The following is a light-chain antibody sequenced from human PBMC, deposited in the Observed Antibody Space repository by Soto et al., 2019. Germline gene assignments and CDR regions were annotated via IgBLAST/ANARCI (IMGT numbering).Light chain of an antibody. Sequence: EIVLTQSPGTRSLSPVGRATLSCRASQIVSSSYLAWYQQKPGQAPRLLMYGASNRATGIPDRFSGSGSGTDFTLTISGLEPEDFAVYYCQQYVSSPRTFGQGTKV. J-gene: IGKJ1*01. CDR1: QIVSSSY. CDR2: GAS. CDR3: QQYVSSPRT. V-gene: IGKV3-20*01.